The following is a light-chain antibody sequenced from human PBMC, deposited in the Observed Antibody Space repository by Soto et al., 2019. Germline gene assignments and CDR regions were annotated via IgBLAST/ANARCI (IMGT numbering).Light chain of an antibody. CDR1: QSVSSSS. V-gene: IGKV3-20*01. CDR3: QQYGSSPIT. CDR2: AAS. J-gene: IGKJ5*01. Sequence: EIVLTQSPGTLSLSPGERATLSCRASQSVSSSSLAWYQQEPGKAPRFLIYAASTRATGVPDMFSGSGSGTDFTLTISRLEPEDLAVYYCQQYGSSPITFGQGTRLEIK.